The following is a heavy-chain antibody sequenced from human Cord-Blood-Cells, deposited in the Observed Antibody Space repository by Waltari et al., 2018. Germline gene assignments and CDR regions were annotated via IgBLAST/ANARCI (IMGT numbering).Heavy chain of an antibody. CDR2: IYPCDSVT. V-gene: IGHV5-51*01. Sequence: EVQLVQSGAEVKKPGESLKISCKGCGYSFTSYWIGCVSKLHGKGLDWMGIIYPCDSVTRYSPSCQGQVTISADKSISTAYLQWSSLKASDTAMYYCARRGYCSSTSCYTWDAFDIWGQGTMVTVSS. CDR1: GYSFTSYW. J-gene: IGHJ3*02. CDR3: ARRGYCSSTSCYTWDAFDI. D-gene: IGHD2-2*02.